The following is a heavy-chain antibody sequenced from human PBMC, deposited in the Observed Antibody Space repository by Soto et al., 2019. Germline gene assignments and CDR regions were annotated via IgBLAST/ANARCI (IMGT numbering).Heavy chain of an antibody. Sequence: GGSLRLSCAASGFTVSSNYMSWVRQAPGKGLEWVSVIYSGGSTYYADSVKGRFTISRDNSKNTLYLQMNSLRAEDTAVYYCARDRLGSGSYYYYYMDVWGKGTTVTVSS. CDR1: GFTVSSNY. J-gene: IGHJ6*03. D-gene: IGHD3-10*02. CDR2: IYSGGST. V-gene: IGHV3-66*01. CDR3: ARDRLGSGSYYYYYMDV.